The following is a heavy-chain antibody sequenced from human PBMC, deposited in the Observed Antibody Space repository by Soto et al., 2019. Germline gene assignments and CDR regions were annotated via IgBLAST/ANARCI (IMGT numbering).Heavy chain of an antibody. D-gene: IGHD3-22*01. CDR3: ARAHEYYYDSSGYYPPNYYFDY. CDR1: GFTFSSYS. Sequence: GGSLRLSCAASGFTFSSYSMNWVRQAPGKGLEWVSSISSSSSYIYYADSVKGRFTISRDNAKNSLYLQMNSLRAEDTAVYYCARAHEYYYDSSGYYPPNYYFDYWGQGTLVTVSS. J-gene: IGHJ4*02. V-gene: IGHV3-21*01. CDR2: ISSSSSYI.